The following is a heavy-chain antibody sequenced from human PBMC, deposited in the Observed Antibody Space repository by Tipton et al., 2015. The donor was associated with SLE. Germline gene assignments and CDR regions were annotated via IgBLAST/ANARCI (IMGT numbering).Heavy chain of an antibody. J-gene: IGHJ3*02. CDR3: ASRKPALI. D-gene: IGHD2-2*01. V-gene: IGHV4-59*11. CDR2: IYYSGST. Sequence: TLSLTCTVSGGSISSHYWSWIRQPPGKGLEWIGYIYYSGSTYYNPSLKSRVTISVDTSKNQFSLKLSSVTAADTAVYYCASRKPALIWGQGTMVTVSS. CDR1: GGSISSHY.